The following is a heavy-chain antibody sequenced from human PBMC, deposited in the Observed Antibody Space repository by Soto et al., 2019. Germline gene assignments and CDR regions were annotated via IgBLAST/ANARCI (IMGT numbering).Heavy chain of an antibody. Sequence: QVQLQQWGAGLLKPSETLSLTFAVYGGFVSSGNYYWSWIRQPPGKGLEWIGEMSHSGGTHFNPSLKSRVTISVDTSKNQFSLKRSSVTAADTALYYCARVERGTATTVVDAFDIWGPGTMVTVSS. D-gene: IGHD1-1*01. J-gene: IGHJ3*02. CDR3: ARVERGTATTVVDAFDI. V-gene: IGHV4-34*01. CDR1: GGFVSSGNYY. CDR2: MSHSGGT.